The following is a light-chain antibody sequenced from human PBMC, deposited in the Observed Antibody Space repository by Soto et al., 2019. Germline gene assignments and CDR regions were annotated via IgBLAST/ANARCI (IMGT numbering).Light chain of an antibody. CDR2: DAS. CDR1: QDINNY. J-gene: IGKJ2*01. Sequence: DIQMTQSPSSLSASVGDRVTITCQASQDINNYLNWYQHIPRKAPKLLIFDASDLEAGVPSRFSGGGSGTHFTLTISSLQPEDVATYYCQQYSTYPYIFGQGTKVDIK. V-gene: IGKV1-33*01. CDR3: QQYSTYPYI.